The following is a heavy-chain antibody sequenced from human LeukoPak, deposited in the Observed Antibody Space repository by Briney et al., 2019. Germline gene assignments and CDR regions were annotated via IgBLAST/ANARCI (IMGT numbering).Heavy chain of an antibody. Sequence: ASVKVSCKASGYTFTSYDINWVRQATGQGLEWMGWMNPNSGNTGYAQKFQGRVTMTRNTSISTAYMELSSLRSEDTAVYYCARVPLRSRTLNFDYWGQGTLVTVSS. CDR2: MNPNSGNT. CDR3: ARVPLRSRTLNFDY. D-gene: IGHD4-17*01. J-gene: IGHJ4*02. V-gene: IGHV1-8*01. CDR1: GYTFTSYD.